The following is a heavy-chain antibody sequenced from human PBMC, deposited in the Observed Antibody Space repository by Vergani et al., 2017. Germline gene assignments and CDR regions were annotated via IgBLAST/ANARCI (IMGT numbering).Heavy chain of an antibody. CDR3: ARSRAEPGMRHGASDL. CDR1: GAYVGSGGYY. Sequence: QVQLQESGPGLVKASQTLSLTCSVSGAYVGSGGYYWSWVRQRPGMGLDWIGYIYYSGTTYYNPSLESRLTISLDTSKNQFSLKLTSVTAADTAVYYCARSRAEPGMRHGASDLWGQGTMVTVSS. D-gene: IGHD4/OR15-4a*01. CDR2: IYYSGTT. V-gene: IGHV4-30-4*08. J-gene: IGHJ3*01.